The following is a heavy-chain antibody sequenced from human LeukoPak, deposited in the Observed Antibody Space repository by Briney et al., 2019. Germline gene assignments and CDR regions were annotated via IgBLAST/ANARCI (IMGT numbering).Heavy chain of an antibody. V-gene: IGHV3-53*01. Sequence: GGSLRLSCAASGFTVSSNYMSWVRHPPEKGLEWVSVIYSGGSTYYADSVKGRCTFSRDNSKNTLYRQMNSLRAEDTGVYYCASGARRTSCLDYWGQGTLVTVSS. CDR1: GFTVSSNY. D-gene: IGHD2-2*01. CDR2: IYSGGST. CDR3: ASGARRTSCLDY. J-gene: IGHJ4*02.